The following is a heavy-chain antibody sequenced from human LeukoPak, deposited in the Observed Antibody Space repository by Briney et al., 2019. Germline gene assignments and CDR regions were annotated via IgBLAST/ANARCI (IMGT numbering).Heavy chain of an antibody. CDR2: IYSSGST. D-gene: IGHD3-22*01. CDR1: GFTVSSNY. J-gene: IGHJ4*02. V-gene: IGHV3-66*04. CDR3: ARHDSSGYYHDY. Sequence: GGSLRLSCVASGFTVSSNYMSWVRQAPGKGLEWVSVIYSSGSTYYADSVKGRFTISRDNSKNTLYLQMNSLRAEDTAVYYCARHDSSGYYHDYWGQGTLVTVSS.